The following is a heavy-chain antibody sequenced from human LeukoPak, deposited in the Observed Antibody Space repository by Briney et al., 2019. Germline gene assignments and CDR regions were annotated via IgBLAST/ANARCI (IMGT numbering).Heavy chain of an antibody. CDR1: GGSISSSSYY. CDR3: ARLDTVTTSSY. V-gene: IGHV4-39*01. D-gene: IGHD4-17*01. CDR2: IYYSGST. J-gene: IGHJ4*02. Sequence: SGTLSLTCTVSGGSISSSSYYWGWIRQPPGKGLEWIGSIYYSGSTYYNPSLKSRVTISVDTSKNQFSLKLSSVTAADTAVYYCARLDTVTTSSYWGQGTLVTVSS.